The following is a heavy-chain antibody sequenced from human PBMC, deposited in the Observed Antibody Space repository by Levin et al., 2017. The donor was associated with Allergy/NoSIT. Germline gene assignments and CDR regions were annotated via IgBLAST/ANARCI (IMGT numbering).Heavy chain of an antibody. CDR1: GFTFSSYE. CDR3: ARILSSGWFFPFDY. Sequence: GESLKISCAASGFTFSSYEMNWVRQAPGKGLEWVSYISSSGSTIYYADSVKGRFTISRDNAKNSLYLQMNSLRAEDTAVYYCARILSSGWFFPFDYWGQGTLVTVSS. D-gene: IGHD6-19*01. CDR2: ISSSGSTI. J-gene: IGHJ4*02. V-gene: IGHV3-48*03.